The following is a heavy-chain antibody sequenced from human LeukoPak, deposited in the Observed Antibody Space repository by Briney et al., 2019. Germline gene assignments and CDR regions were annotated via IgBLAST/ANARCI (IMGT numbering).Heavy chain of an antibody. Sequence: GGSLRPSCAASGFTFDDYGMSWVRQAPGKGLEWVSGINWNGGSTGYADSVKGRFTISRDNAKNSLYLQMNSLRAEDTALYYCARALTTETPYYYYMDVWGKGTTVTVSS. CDR1: GFTFDDYG. CDR2: INWNGGST. CDR3: ARALTTETPYYYYMDV. D-gene: IGHD4-17*01. V-gene: IGHV3-20*04. J-gene: IGHJ6*03.